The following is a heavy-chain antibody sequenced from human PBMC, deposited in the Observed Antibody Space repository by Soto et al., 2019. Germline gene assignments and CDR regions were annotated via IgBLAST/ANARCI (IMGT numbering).Heavy chain of an antibody. CDR1: VFTVSSNY. CDR2: IYSGGST. Sequence: PGGSLRLSCAASVFTVSSNYMSLVRQAPGKGLEWVSVIYSGGSTYYADSVKGRFTISRDNSKNTLYLQMNSLRAEDTAVYYCASELLSPHSSGWYVYYGMDVWGQGTTVTSP. V-gene: IGHV3-53*01. J-gene: IGHJ6*02. CDR3: ASELLSPHSSGWYVYYGMDV. D-gene: IGHD6-19*01.